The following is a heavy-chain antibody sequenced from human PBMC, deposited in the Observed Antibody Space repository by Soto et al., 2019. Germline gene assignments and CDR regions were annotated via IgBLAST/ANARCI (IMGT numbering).Heavy chain of an antibody. V-gene: IGHV4-59*01. CDR3: ARGNPSMNYYGSGSYYPYYYGMDV. D-gene: IGHD3-10*01. Sequence: SETLSLTCTVSGGSISSYYWSWIRQPPGKGLEWIGYIYYSGSTNYNPSLKSRVTISVDTSKNQFSLKLSSVTAADTAVYYCARGNPSMNYYGSGSYYPYYYGMDVWGQGTTVTVSS. J-gene: IGHJ6*02. CDR1: GGSISSYY. CDR2: IYYSGST.